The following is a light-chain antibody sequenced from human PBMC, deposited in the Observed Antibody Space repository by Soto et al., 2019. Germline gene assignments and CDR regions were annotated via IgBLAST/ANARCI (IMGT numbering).Light chain of an antibody. V-gene: IGKV3-15*01. J-gene: IGKJ1*01. CDR1: QSVSDY. CDR2: GAS. CDR3: QQYKDSPHT. Sequence: ETLMTQSPATLSVSPWERATLSCRASQSVSDYLAWYQQRPGQAPRPLIFGASTRATGFPARFSGSGSGTEFTLTISSRQSEDFAVYYCQQYKDSPHTFGQGTKVDIK.